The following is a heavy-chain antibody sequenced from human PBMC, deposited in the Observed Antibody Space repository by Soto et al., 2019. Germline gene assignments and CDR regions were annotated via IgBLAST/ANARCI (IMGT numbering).Heavy chain of an antibody. Sequence: QVQLQESGPGLVKPSGTLSLTCAVSGGSIGSSNWWRWVRQPPGKGLEWIGEIYDSGSTNYNPSLKSRLTLSLDKSKTQFSLNLSSVTAADTAVYYCARLKTYDILNKSDYWGQGALVTVSS. CDR1: GGSIGSSNW. V-gene: IGHV4-4*02. CDR2: IYDSGST. J-gene: IGHJ4*02. D-gene: IGHD3-9*01. CDR3: ARLKTYDILNKSDY.